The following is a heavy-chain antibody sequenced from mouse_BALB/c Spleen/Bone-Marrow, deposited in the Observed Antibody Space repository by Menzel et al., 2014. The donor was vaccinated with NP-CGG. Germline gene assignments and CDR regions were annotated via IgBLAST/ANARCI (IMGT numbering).Heavy chain of an antibody. J-gene: IGHJ3*01. V-gene: IGHV1-20*02. CDR1: GYSFTGYF. D-gene: IGHD2-4*01. CDR2: INPYNGDT. Sequence: VQLQQSGPELVKPGASVKISCKASGYSFTGYFMNWVMQSHGKSLEWIGRINPYNGDTFYNQKFKGKATLTVDKSSSTAHMELRSLASEDSEVYYCARGGLRGARFAYWGQGTLVTVSA. CDR3: ARGGLRGARFAY.